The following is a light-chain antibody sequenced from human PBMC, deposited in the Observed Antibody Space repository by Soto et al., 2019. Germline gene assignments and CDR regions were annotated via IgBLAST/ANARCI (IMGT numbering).Light chain of an antibody. CDR1: QNVCNY. Sequence: EIVLKTSPATLSLSPGERTNLSCRANQNVCNYFAWYQQKPGQAPRLLIYDASNRATGIPARFSGSGSGTDFTLTISSLEPEDFAVYCCQQCGNWPLTFGQGTKLEIK. V-gene: IGKV3-11*01. CDR3: QQCGNWPLT. CDR2: DAS. J-gene: IGKJ2*01.